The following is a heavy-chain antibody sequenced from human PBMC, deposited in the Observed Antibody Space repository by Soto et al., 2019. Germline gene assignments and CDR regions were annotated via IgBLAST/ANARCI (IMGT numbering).Heavy chain of an antibody. CDR2: ISSDGSNK. Sequence: QVQLVESGGGVVQPGRSLRLSCAASGFTFSSYAMHLVRQAPGKGLEWVAVISSDGSNKYYADFVKGRFTISRDNSKNTLYLKMNSPRAEDTAVYYCARMASFYCSGGSCYPTEGMDVWGQGTKVTVSS. J-gene: IGHJ6*02. CDR3: ARMASFYCSGGSCYPTEGMDV. V-gene: IGHV3-30-3*01. CDR1: GFTFSSYA. D-gene: IGHD2-15*01.